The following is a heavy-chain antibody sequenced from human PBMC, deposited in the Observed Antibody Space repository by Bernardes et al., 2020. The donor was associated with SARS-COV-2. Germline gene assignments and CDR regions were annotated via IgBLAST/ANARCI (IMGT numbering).Heavy chain of an antibody. V-gene: IGHV3-66*04. Sequence: GGSLRLSCAASAFTVSSSYMSWVRQAPGKGLEWVSVIYRGGSTYYADSVKGRFTMSRDDSKNTLYLQMNSLRAEDTALYYCARRSNTSWAHDYWGQGTLVTVS. J-gene: IGHJ4*02. CDR3: ARRSNTSWAHDY. D-gene: IGHD2-2*01. CDR1: AFTVSSSY. CDR2: IYRGGST.